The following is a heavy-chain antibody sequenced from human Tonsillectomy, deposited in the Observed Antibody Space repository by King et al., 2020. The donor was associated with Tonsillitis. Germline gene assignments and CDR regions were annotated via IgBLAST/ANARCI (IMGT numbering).Heavy chain of an antibody. CDR2: ILYDGSKT. CDR3: AIDGAYYGSGSPLKY. D-gene: IGHD3-10*01. Sequence: VQLVESGGGVVQPGRSLRLSCAASGFTFSSFAMHWVRPAPDKGLECVAVILYDGSKTYYANSVKGRFTISRDNSKNMSYLQMNSLRPEDTAVYYCAIDGAYYGSGSPLKYGGQGTLVTVSS. J-gene: IGHJ4*02. CDR1: GFTFSSFA. V-gene: IGHV3-30-3*01.